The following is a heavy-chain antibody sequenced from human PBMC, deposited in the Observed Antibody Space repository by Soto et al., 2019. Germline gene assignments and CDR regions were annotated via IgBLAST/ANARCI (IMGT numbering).Heavy chain of an antibody. CDR1: GGSISSSSYY. V-gene: IGHV4-39*01. J-gene: IGHJ4*02. D-gene: IGHD1-26*01. CDR2: IYYSGST. CDR3: ARLTGHSGSYLYY. Sequence: QLQLQESGPGLVKPSETLSLTCTVSGGSISSSSYYWGWIRQPPGKGLEWIWSIYYSGSTYYNPSLMSRVTISVETSKNQFSLKLSSLNAADTAVYYCARLTGHSGSYLYYWCQGTLVTVSS.